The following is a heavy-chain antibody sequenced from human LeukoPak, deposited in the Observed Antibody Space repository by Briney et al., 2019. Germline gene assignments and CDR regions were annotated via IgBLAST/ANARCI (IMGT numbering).Heavy chain of an antibody. CDR1: GGSFSGYY. D-gene: IGHD3-22*01. CDR2: MYLSGTT. CDR3: AGLVGRYSSGLYYYYFDY. V-gene: IGHV4-34*01. Sequence: SETLSLTCAVYGGSFSGYYWSWIRQPPGKGLEWIGEMYLSGTTHSNPSVKSRVTISIDKSKNQFFLNLSSVSAADTAVYYCAGLVGRYSSGLYYYYFDYWGQGTLVTVSS. J-gene: IGHJ4*02.